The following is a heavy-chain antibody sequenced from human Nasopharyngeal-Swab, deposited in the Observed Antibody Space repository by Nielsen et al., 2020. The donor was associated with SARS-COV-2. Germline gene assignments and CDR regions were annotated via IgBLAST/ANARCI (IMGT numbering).Heavy chain of an antibody. D-gene: IGHD5-18*01. CDR3: ARDLPGYSDGYDNFDS. CDR2: INNDGSRT. V-gene: IGHV3-74*01. J-gene: IGHJ4*02. Sequence: GESLKISCAASGITFSTSWMHWVRQGPGKGLVWVSRINNDGSRTNYADSVKGRFTISRDTSKNTLYLQMNSLRTEDTAVYYCARDLPGYSDGYDNFDSWGQGTLVTVSS. CDR1: GITFSTSW.